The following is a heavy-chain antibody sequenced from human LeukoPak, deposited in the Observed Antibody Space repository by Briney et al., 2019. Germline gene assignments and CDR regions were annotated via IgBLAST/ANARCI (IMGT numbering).Heavy chain of an antibody. D-gene: IGHD3-22*01. Sequence: ASVKVSCKASGYTFTSYGISWVRQAPGQGLEWMGWISAYNGNTNYAQKLQGRVTKTTDTSTSTAYMELRSLRSDDTAVYYCARDPNYYYDSSGYSSNAFDIWGQGTMVTVSS. CDR2: ISAYNGNT. CDR1: GYTFTSYG. J-gene: IGHJ3*02. CDR3: ARDPNYYYDSSGYSSNAFDI. V-gene: IGHV1-18*01.